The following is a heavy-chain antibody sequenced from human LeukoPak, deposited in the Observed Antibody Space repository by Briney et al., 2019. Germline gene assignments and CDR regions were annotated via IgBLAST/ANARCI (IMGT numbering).Heavy chain of an antibody. V-gene: IGHV3-23*01. CDR3: VWYDNAAYYYHN. J-gene: IGHJ1*01. Sequence: GGSLRLSCAASGFTFSSYAMSWVSQAPGKGLEWVSSITTSGGSTSYADSVRGRFTISRDNSKNTLYLQMNSLRAEDTDLYYCVWYDNAAYYYHNWGQGTLVTVSS. D-gene: IGHD3-16*01. CDR2: ITTSGGST. CDR1: GFTFSSYA.